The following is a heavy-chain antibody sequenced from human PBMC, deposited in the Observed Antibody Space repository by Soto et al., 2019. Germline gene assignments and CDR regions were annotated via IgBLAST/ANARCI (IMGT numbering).Heavy chain of an antibody. D-gene: IGHD3-10*01. J-gene: IGHJ4*02. CDR2: MSAFNGNT. CDR1: GYTFTDFG. CDR3: ARGGRTAGSHSRVDD. Sequence: EASVKVSCKASGYTFTDFGISWVRQAPGQGLEWMAWMSAFNGNTKYSQELQGRVAMTTDTSTSTAYMELRGLRSDDTAVYYCARGGRTAGSHSRVDDWGQGTLVTVSS. V-gene: IGHV1-18*01.